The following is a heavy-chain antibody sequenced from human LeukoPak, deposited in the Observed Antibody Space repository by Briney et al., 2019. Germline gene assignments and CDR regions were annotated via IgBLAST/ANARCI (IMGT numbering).Heavy chain of an antibody. CDR2: INHSGST. D-gene: IGHD7-27*01. J-gene: IGHJ4*02. CDR1: GGSFSGYY. CDR3: ARLTGSR. Sequence: MSSETLSLTCAVYGGSFSGYYWSWIRQPPGKGLEWIGEINHSGSTNYNPSLKSRVTISVDTSKNQFSLKLSSVTAADTAVYYCARLTGSRWGQGTLVTVSS. V-gene: IGHV4-34*01.